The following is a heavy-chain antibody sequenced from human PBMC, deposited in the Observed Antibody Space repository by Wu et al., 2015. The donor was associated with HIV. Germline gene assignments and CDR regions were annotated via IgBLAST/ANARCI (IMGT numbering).Heavy chain of an antibody. CDR1: GYRFTSFN. CDR3: ARVGVLLTSAQLLEYFQP. CDR2: MDPKTGSA. D-gene: IGHD1-26*01. Sequence: QVQLVQSGTVVQKPGTSVRVSCKISGYRFTSFNINWIRQVHGRGLEWVGWMDPKTGSAAFGRNFQGRVSMTRNNSISTAYMDLSRVTSDDTAIYYCARVGVLLTSAQLLEYFQPLGPGHSCRRLL. J-gene: IGHJ1*01. V-gene: IGHV1-8*02.